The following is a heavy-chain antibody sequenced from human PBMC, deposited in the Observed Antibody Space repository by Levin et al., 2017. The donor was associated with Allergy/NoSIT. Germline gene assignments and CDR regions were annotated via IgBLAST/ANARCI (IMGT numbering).Heavy chain of an antibody. J-gene: IGHJ4*02. CDR2: IKQDGSEK. V-gene: IGHV3-7*01. Sequence: PGGSLRLSCAASGFTFSSYWMSWVRQAPGKGLEWVANIKQDGSEKYYVDSVKGRFTISRDNAKNSLYLQMNSLRAEDTAVYYCARPDITFWSGFDYWGQGTLVTVSS. CDR3: ARPDITFWSGFDY. CDR1: GFTFSSYW. D-gene: IGHD3-3*01.